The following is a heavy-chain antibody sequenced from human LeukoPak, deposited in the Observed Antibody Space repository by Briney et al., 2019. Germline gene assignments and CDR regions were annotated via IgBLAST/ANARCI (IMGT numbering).Heavy chain of an antibody. Sequence: PGGSLRLSCAASGFTFSNYAMSWVRQAPGKGLEWVAAIGASGGTTHYADSLKGRFTISRDNSKKTLDLQMNSLSAVDTAVYYCAYSSFWGRTWYFDLWGRGTLVTVSS. CDR3: AYSSFWGRTWYFDL. D-gene: IGHD7-27*01. V-gene: IGHV3-23*01. J-gene: IGHJ2*01. CDR2: IGASGGTT. CDR1: GFTFSNYA.